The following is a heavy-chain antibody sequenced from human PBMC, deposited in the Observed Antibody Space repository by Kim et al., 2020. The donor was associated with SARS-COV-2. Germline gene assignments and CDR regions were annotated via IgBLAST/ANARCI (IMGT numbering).Heavy chain of an antibody. J-gene: IGHJ6*02. Sequence: SETLSLTCTVSGGSISSSSYYWGWIRQPPGKGLEWIGSIYYSGSTYYNPSLKSRVTISVDTSKNQFSLKLSSVTAADTAVYYCARVHWGYYSYYYYYGMDVWGQGTTVTVSS. V-gene: IGHV4-39*07. D-gene: IGHD3-22*01. CDR2: IYYSGST. CDR1: GGSISSSSYY. CDR3: ARVHWGYYSYYYYYGMDV.